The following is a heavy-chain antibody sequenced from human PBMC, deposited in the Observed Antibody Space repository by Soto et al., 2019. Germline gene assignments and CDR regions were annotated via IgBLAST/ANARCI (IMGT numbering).Heavy chain of an antibody. CDR3: AAVPYYYDSSAYYFDY. J-gene: IGHJ4*02. D-gene: IGHD3-22*01. CDR1: GYTFTSYY. Sequence: ASVKVSCKASGYTFTSYYMHWVRQAPGQGLEWMGIINPSGGSTSYAQKFQGRVTMTRDTSTSTVYMELSSLRSEDTAVYYCAAVPYYYDSSAYYFDYWGQGTLVTVSS. CDR2: INPSGGST. V-gene: IGHV1-46*01.